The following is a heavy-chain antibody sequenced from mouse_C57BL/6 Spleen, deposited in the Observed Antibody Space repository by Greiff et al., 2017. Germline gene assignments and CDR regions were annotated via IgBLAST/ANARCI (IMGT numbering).Heavy chain of an antibody. J-gene: IGHJ4*01. CDR2: IDPSDSYT. CDR3: ARSRNYNYYAMDY. CDR1: GYTFTSYW. V-gene: IGHV1-69*01. D-gene: IGHD2-5*01. Sequence: VQLQQPGAELVMPGASVKLSCKASGYTFTSYWMHWVKQRPGQGLEWIGEIDPSDSYTNYNQKFKGKSTLTVDKSSSTAYMQLSSLTSEDSAVYYCARSRNYNYYAMDYWGQGTSVTVSS.